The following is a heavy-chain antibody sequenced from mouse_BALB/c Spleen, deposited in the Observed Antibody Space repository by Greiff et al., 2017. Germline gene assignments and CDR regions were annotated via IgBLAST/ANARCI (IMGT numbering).Heavy chain of an antibody. CDR1: GFNIKDTY. V-gene: IGHV14-3*02. D-gene: IGHD2-14*01. J-gene: IGHJ4*01. Sequence: EVKLVESGAELVKPGASVKLSCTASGFNIKDTYMHWVKQRPEQGLEWIGRIDPANGNTKYDPKFQGKATITADTSSNTAYLQLSSLTSEDTAVYYCARQVRRRYAMDYWGQGTSVTVSS. CDR2: IDPANGNT. CDR3: ARQVRRRYAMDY.